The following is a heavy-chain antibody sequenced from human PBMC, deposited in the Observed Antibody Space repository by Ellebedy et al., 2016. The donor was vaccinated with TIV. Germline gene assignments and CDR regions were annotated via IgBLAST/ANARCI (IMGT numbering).Heavy chain of an antibody. Sequence: MPSETLSLTCTVSGGTMTSYYCAWVRHLPGKAQGYIGYIYYSGDTYYSSSLKNRVTISVDASKNQFSLLVTSVTSADTAVYYCARVPSRWLVYFDYWGQGALVAVSS. D-gene: IGHD6-19*01. V-gene: IGHV4-59*01. CDR3: ARVPSRWLVYFDY. CDR2: IYYSGDT. CDR1: GGTMTSYY. J-gene: IGHJ4*02.